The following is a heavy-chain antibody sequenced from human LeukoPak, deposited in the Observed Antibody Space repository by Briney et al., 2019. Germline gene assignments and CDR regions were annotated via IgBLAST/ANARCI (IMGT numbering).Heavy chain of an antibody. D-gene: IGHD3-22*01. Sequence: PGGSLRLSCAASGFTFSSYAMSWVRQAPGKGLEWVSAISGSGGSTYYADSVKGRFTISRDNSKNTLYLQMNSLRAEDTAVYYCAKDGGGSSGTRPGYWGQGTLVNVSS. CDR3: AKDGGGSSGTRPGY. V-gene: IGHV3-23*01. J-gene: IGHJ4*02. CDR1: GFTFSSYA. CDR2: ISGSGGST.